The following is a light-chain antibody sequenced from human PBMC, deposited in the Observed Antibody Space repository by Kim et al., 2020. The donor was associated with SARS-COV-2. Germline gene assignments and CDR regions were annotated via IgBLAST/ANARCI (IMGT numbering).Light chain of an antibody. CDR3: QQTYITPYT. Sequence: SASVGIMVTISCRASQGISSHLNWYQQKPAKAPKLLIFAASTLQSGVPSRFSGSGSGTDFTLTISSLQPEDFATYSCQQTYITPYTFGQGTKLEI. J-gene: IGKJ2*01. V-gene: IGKV1-39*01. CDR2: AAS. CDR1: QGISSH.